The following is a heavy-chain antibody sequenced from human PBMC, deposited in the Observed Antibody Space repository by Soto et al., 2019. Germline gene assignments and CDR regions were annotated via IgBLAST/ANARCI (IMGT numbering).Heavy chain of an antibody. Sequence: EVQLVESGGGLVQPGGSLRLSCAASGFTVSSNYMSWVRQAPGKGLEWVSVIYSGGSTYYADSVKGRFTISRHNSKNTLYLQMNSLRAEDTAVYYWETSLGRFGELFPPVFDYWGQGTLVTVSS. CDR1: GFTVSSNY. CDR3: ETSLGRFGELFPPVFDY. D-gene: IGHD3-10*01. J-gene: IGHJ4*02. V-gene: IGHV3-53*04. CDR2: IYSGGST.